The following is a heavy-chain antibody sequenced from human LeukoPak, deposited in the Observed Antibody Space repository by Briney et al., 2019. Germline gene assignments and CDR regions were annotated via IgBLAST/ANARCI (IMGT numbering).Heavy chain of an antibody. CDR2: IYPGDSDT. D-gene: IGHD2-15*01. CDR1: GYSFTSYW. V-gene: IGHV5-51*01. J-gene: IGHJ6*02. CDR3: XXXXXXAIVVGGMDV. Sequence: GESLKISCKGSGYSFTSYWIGWVRQMPGKGLEWMGIIYPGDSDTRYSPSFQGQVTISADKSISTAYLQWSSLKASDTAMYYXXXXXXXAIVVGGMDVWGQGTTVTVSS.